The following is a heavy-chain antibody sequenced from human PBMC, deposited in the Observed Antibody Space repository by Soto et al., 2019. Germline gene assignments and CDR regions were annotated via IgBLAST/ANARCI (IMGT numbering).Heavy chain of an antibody. CDR2: FDPEDGET. V-gene: IGHV1-24*01. CDR3: ATEIYIGYSSGWCFDY. Sequence: ASVKVSCKVSGYTLTELSMHWVRQAPGKGLEWMGGFDPEDGETIYAQKFQGRVTMTEDTSTDTAYMELSSLRSEDTAVYYCATEIYIGYSSGWCFDYCGQGTLVTVSS. CDR1: GYTLTELS. D-gene: IGHD6-19*01. J-gene: IGHJ4*02.